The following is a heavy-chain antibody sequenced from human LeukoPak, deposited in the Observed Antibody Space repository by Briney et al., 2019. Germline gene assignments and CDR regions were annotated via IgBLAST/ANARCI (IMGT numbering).Heavy chain of an antibody. CDR1: GGSFSGYY. Sequence: SETLSLTCAVYGGSFSGYYWSWNRQPPGKGLEWIGEINHSGSTNYNPSLKSRVTISVDTSKNQFSLKLASLTAADTAVSYCARRPIVGSTGFYFDPWGPGTLVTVSS. D-gene: IGHD1-26*01. J-gene: IGHJ5*02. V-gene: IGHV4-34*01. CDR3: ARRPIVGSTGFYFDP. CDR2: INHSGST.